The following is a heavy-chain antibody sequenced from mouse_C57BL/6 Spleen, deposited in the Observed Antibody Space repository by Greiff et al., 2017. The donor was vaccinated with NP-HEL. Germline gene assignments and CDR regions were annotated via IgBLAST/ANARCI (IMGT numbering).Heavy chain of an antibody. J-gene: IGHJ3*01. CDR3: VTGPPIWYGSEDWFAY. Sequence: EVKVVESGGGLVQPKGSLKLSCAASGFSFNTYAMNWVRQAPGKGLEWVARIRSKSNNYATYYADSVKDRFTISRDDSESMLYLQMNNLKTEDTAMYYCVTGPPIWYGSEDWFAYWGQGTLVTVSA. D-gene: IGHD1-1*01. CDR2: IRSKSNNYAT. V-gene: IGHV10-1*01. CDR1: GFSFNTYA.